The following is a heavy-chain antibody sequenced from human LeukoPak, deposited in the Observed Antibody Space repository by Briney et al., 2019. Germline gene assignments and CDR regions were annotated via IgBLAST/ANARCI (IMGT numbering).Heavy chain of an antibody. J-gene: IGHJ6*03. CDR1: GYSFTSYG. CDR2: INTNTGNP. V-gene: IGHV7-4-1*02. D-gene: IGHD5-12*01. CDR3: ARAGYSGYDEDLYYYYYMDV. Sequence: ASVKVSCKASGYSFTSYGMNWVRQAPGQGLEWMGWINTNTGNPTYAQGFTGRYVFSLDTSVNTAYLQISSLKAEDTAVYYCARAGYSGYDEDLYYYYYMDVWGKGTTVTVSS.